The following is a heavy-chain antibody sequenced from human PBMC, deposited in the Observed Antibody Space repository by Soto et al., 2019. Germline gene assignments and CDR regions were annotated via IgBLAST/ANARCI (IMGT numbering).Heavy chain of an antibody. J-gene: IGHJ4*02. CDR3: ARAQYYDILTGPDAYYFDY. Sequence: SETLSLTCAVSGGSISSGGYSWSWIRQPPGKGLEWIGYIYHSGSTYYNPSLKSRVTISVDRSKNQFSLKLSSVTAADTAVYYCARAQYYDILTGPDAYYFDYWGQGTLVTVSS. CDR2: IYHSGST. D-gene: IGHD3-9*01. CDR1: GGSISSGGYS. V-gene: IGHV4-30-2*01.